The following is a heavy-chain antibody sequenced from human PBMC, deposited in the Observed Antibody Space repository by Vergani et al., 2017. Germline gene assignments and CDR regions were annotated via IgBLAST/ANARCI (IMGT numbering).Heavy chain of an antibody. D-gene: IGHD6-19*01. CDR2: INHSGST. V-gene: IGHV4-34*01. CDR1: GGSFSGYY. CDR3: ARDLRGWYATAHDY. Sequence: QVQLQQWGAGLLKPSETLSLTCAVYGGSFSGYYWSWIRQPPGKGLEWIGEINHSGSTNYNPSLKSRVTRSVDTSKNQFSLKLSSVTAADTAVYYCARDLRGWYATAHDYWGQGTLVTVSS. J-gene: IGHJ4*02.